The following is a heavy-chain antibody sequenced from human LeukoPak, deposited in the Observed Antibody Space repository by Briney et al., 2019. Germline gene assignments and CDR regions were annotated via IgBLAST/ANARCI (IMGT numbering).Heavy chain of an antibody. V-gene: IGHV4-34*01. CDR1: GGSFSGYY. CDR3: AILYGSGRYFDY. CDR2: INHSGST. Sequence: PSETLSLTCAVYGGSFSGYYWSWIRQPPGKGLEWIGEINHSGSTNYNPSLKSRVTISVDTPKNQFSLKLSSVTAADTAVYYCAILYGSGRYFDYWGQGTLVTVSS. J-gene: IGHJ4*02. D-gene: IGHD3-10*01.